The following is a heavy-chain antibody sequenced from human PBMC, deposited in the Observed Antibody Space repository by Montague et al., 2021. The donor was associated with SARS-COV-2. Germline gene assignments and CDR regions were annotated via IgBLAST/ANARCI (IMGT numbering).Heavy chain of an antibody. Sequence: SLRLSCAASGFGFSVYWMYWVRQAPGKGLVWVSRISPDGSDTAYVDFVKGRFIISRDNAGDTLYLQMNSLRADDAALYYCARELWSAGEYWGQGALVTVSS. J-gene: IGHJ4*02. V-gene: IGHV3-74*01. CDR1: GFGFSVYW. D-gene: IGHD2-21*01. CDR3: ARELWSAGEY. CDR2: ISPDGSDT.